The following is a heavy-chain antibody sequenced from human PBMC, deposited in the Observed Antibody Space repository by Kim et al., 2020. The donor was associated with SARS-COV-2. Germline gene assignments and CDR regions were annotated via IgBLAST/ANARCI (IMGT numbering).Heavy chain of an antibody. CDR1: GGSFSGYY. CDR3: ARAPLGATNTYYYYYYGMDV. D-gene: IGHD1-26*01. J-gene: IGHJ6*02. CDR2: INHSGST. V-gene: IGHV4-34*01. Sequence: SETLSLTCAVYGGSFSGYYWSWIRQPPGKVLEWIGEINHSGSTNYNPSLKSRVTISVDTSKNQFSLKLSSVTAADTAVYYCARAPLGATNTYYYYYYGMDVWGQGTTVTVSS.